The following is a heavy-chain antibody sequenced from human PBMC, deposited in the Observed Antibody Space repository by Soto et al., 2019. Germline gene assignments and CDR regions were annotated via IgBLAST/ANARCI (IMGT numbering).Heavy chain of an antibody. V-gene: IGHV3-30*02. Sequence: PGGSLRLSCVGSGFSFNDYIVHWVRLAAGKGLEWVASLTYDGVTEYYADSVKGRFTMSRDNSKRTLYLHMDSLRPEDTGVYYCARVRLSSAVNDALDVWGQGTTVTVSS. CDR2: LTYDGVTE. CDR3: ARVRLSSAVNDALDV. D-gene: IGHD6-25*01. CDR1: GFSFNDYI. J-gene: IGHJ3*01.